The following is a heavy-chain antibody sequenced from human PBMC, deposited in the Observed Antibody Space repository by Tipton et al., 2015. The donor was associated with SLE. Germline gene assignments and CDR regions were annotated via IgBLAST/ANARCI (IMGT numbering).Heavy chain of an antibody. V-gene: IGHV4-61*01. CDR3: ARENYDSSGYYAFDI. D-gene: IGHD3-22*01. J-gene: IGHJ3*02. CDR2: IYYSGST. Sequence: TLSLTCSVSGGSVSSSNSYWGWIRQPPGKGLEWIGYIYYSGSTNYNPSLKSRVTISVDTSKNQFSLKLSSVTAADTAVYYCARENYDSSGYYAFDIWGQGTMVTVSS. CDR1: GGSVSSSNSY.